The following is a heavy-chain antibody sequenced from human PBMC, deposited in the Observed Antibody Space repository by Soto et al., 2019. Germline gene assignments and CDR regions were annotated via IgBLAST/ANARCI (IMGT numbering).Heavy chain of an antibody. CDR3: ARVPLACSSTSCYAESYYYYYMDV. Sequence: QVQLQESGPGLVKPSQTLSLTCTVSGGSISSGGYSWSWIRQHPGKGLEWIGYIYYSGSTYYNPSLSQRVTISVDPSKNQFSLKLSSVTAADTAVYYCARVPLACSSTSCYAESYYYYYMDVWGKGTTVTVSS. D-gene: IGHD2-2*01. CDR2: IYYSGST. CDR1: GGSISSGGYS. J-gene: IGHJ6*03. V-gene: IGHV4-31*03.